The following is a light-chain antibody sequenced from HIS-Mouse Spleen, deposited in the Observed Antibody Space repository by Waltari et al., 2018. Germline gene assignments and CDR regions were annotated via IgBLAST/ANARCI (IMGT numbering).Light chain of an antibody. J-gene: IGKJ1*01. V-gene: IGKV3-15*01. CDR3: KKYNNWPWT. Sequence: EIVMTQSTATLSVSPGERATLSCRASQSVSINLAWYQKKPGQAPRLLIYGASTRATGSPARFSGSGSGTEFTLTISRMQSEEFAVYYCKKYNNWPWTFGQGTKVEIK. CDR2: GAS. CDR1: QSVSIN.